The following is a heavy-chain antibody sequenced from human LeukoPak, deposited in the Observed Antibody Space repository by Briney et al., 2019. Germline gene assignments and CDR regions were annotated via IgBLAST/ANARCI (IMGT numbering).Heavy chain of an antibody. CDR1: GFSFSTYG. J-gene: IGHJ4*02. V-gene: IGHV3-30*18. Sequence: GGSLRLSCAASGFSFSTYGMHWVRQAPGKGLEWVTVISYDGSDKYYADSVKGRFTISRDNSRNTPYLQMNSLRVEDTAVYYCAKEVGTFTLDYWGQGTLVTVSS. CDR3: AKEVGTFTLDY. D-gene: IGHD1-26*01. CDR2: ISYDGSDK.